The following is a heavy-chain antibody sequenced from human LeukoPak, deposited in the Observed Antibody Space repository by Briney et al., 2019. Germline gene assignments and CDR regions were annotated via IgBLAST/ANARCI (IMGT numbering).Heavy chain of an antibody. Sequence: ASVKVSCKASGYTFTGYYMHWVRQAPGQGLEWMGWINPNSGGTNYAQKFQGRVTMTRDTSISTAYMELSRLRSDDTAVYYCTRGWQQLVGPNWFDPWGQGTLVTVSS. CDR1: GYTFTGYY. CDR2: INPNSGGT. D-gene: IGHD6-13*01. CDR3: TRGWQQLVGPNWFDP. J-gene: IGHJ5*02. V-gene: IGHV1-2*02.